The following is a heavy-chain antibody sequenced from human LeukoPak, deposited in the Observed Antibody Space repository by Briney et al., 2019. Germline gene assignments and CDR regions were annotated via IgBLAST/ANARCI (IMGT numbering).Heavy chain of an antibody. CDR3: AKDSAYYDFWTTQGY. Sequence: GGSLRLSCAASGFTFSSYAFHWVRQAPGKGLEWVSFIRYDGRNKYYADSVKGRFTISRDNSKSTLYLQMNSLRAEDTAIYYCAKDSAYYDFWTTQGYWGLGTLVTVSS. V-gene: IGHV3-30*02. J-gene: IGHJ4*02. CDR1: GFTFSSYA. D-gene: IGHD3-3*01. CDR2: IRYDGRNK.